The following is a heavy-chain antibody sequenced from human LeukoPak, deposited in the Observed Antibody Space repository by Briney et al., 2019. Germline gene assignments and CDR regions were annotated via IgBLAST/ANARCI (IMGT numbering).Heavy chain of an antibody. CDR1: GYTFTGYY. Sequence: ASVKVSCKASGYTFTGYYMHWVRQAPGQGLEWMGRINPNSGGTNYAQKFQGRVTMTRDTSISTAYMELSRLRSDDTAVYYCARGLLGRYDSSRAITRDYWGQGTLVTVPS. D-gene: IGHD3-22*01. V-gene: IGHV1-2*06. CDR3: ARGLLGRYDSSRAITRDY. CDR2: INPNSGGT. J-gene: IGHJ4*02.